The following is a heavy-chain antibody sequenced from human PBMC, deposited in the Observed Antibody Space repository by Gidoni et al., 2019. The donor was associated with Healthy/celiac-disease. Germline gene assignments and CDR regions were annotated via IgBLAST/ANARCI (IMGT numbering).Heavy chain of an antibody. D-gene: IGHD3-9*01. CDR2: ISWDGGST. V-gene: IGHV3-43*01. CDR1: TFDDYT. Sequence: TFDDYTMHWVRQAPGKGLEWVSLISWDGGSTYYADSVKGRFTISRDNSKNSLYLQMNSLRTEDTALYYCAKQFPTYYDILTGSEVYFDYWGQGTLVTVSS. CDR3: AKQFPTYYDILTGSEVYFDY. J-gene: IGHJ4*02.